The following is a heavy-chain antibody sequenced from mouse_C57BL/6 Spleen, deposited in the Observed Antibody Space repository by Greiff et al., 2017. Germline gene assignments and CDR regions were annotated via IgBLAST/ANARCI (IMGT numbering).Heavy chain of an antibody. CDR1: GYTFTSYW. CDR2: IDPSDSET. CDR3: ARYSSSYH. Sequence: VQLQQPGAELVRPGSSVTLSCKASGYTFTSYWMHWVKQRPIQGLEWIGNIDPSDSETHYNQKFKEKATLTVDKTSSATYIQLSSLKSEDSEVYYSARYSSSYHWGQGTTLTVSS. V-gene: IGHV1-52*01. J-gene: IGHJ2*01. D-gene: IGHD3-2*02.